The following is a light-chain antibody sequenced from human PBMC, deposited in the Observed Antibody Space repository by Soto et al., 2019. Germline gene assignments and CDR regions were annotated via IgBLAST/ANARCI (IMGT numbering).Light chain of an antibody. CDR3: QQSYGTPMT. Sequence: DILMTQSPSSLSASLGDRVTITCRASQSISSYLTWYQQKPGKAPRLLIYSASSLQTGVPARFSASGSGTDFTLTISSLQPEDFATYYCQQSYGTPMTFGQGTKVEI. CDR2: SAS. J-gene: IGKJ1*01. V-gene: IGKV1-39*01. CDR1: QSISSY.